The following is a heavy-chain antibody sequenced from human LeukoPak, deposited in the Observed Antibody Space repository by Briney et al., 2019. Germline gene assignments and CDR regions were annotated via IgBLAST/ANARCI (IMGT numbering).Heavy chain of an antibody. D-gene: IGHD3-22*01. V-gene: IGHV3-7*03. CDR1: GFTFSSYW. Sequence: GGSLRLSCAASGFTFSSYWMSWVRQAPGKGLEWVANLKQDGSEKYYLDSVKGRFTISRDNAKNSLYLQMNSLRAEDTALYYCAKDWFLDPLIVGGSPIGAFDFWGPGTMVTVSS. CDR2: LKQDGSEK. CDR3: AKDWFLDPLIVGGSPIGAFDF. J-gene: IGHJ3*01.